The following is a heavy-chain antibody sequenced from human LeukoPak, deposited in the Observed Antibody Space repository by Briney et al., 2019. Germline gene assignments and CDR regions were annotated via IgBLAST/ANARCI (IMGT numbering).Heavy chain of an antibody. CDR1: GYTFTSYD. CDR3: ARAIAARRSSHYYYYMDV. Sequence: ASVKVSCKASGYTFTSYDINWVRQAPGQGLEWMGWMNPNSGNTVYAQKFQGRVAITRNTSISTAYMELSSLRSEDTAVYYCARAIAARRSSHYYYYMDVWGKGTTVTVSS. CDR2: MNPNSGNT. V-gene: IGHV1-8*03. J-gene: IGHJ6*03. D-gene: IGHD6-6*01.